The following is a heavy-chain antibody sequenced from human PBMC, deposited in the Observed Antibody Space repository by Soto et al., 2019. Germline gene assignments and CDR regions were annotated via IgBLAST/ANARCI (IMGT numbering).Heavy chain of an antibody. V-gene: IGHV3-7*05. Sequence: EVQLVESGGGLVQPGGSLRLSCAAAGFPFSSHWMTWVRQAPGQGLEWVAYIKQDGSEKYYVDSVMGRFTMSRDITQSSLSLPMNTLRVEDSAVYYCARISSPGYFDSWGQGTLVTFSS. CDR3: ARISSPGYFDS. CDR2: IKQDGSEK. J-gene: IGHJ4*02. CDR1: GFPFSSHW.